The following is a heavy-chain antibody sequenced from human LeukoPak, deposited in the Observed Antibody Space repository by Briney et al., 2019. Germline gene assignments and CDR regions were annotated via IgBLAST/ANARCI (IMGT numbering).Heavy chain of an antibody. Sequence: SETLSLTCTVSGGSISSSSYYWGWIRQPPGKGLEWIGSIYYSGSTYYNPSLKSRVTISVDTSKNQFSLKLSSVTAADTAVYYCARRAAADSRGAFDIWGQGTMVTVSS. CDR1: GGSISSSSYY. J-gene: IGHJ3*02. D-gene: IGHD6-13*01. CDR3: ARRAAADSRGAFDI. CDR2: IYYSGST. V-gene: IGHV4-39*01.